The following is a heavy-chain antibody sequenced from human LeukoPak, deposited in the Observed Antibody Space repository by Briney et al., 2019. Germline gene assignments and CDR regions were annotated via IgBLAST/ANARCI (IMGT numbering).Heavy chain of an antibody. CDR3: ARGLAPPY. Sequence: ASVKVSCKASGYTFTTYGISWVRQAPGQGLEWMGWISVYNGDTNYAQKFQGRVTMTTDTSTSTAYMELRSLISDDTAVYYCARGLAPPYWGQGTLVTVSS. D-gene: IGHD3-3*02. V-gene: IGHV1-18*01. CDR1: GYTFTTYG. J-gene: IGHJ4*02. CDR2: ISVYNGDT.